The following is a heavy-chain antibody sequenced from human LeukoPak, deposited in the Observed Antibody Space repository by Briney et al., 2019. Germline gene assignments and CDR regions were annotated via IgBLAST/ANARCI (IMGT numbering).Heavy chain of an antibody. D-gene: IGHD3-9*01. V-gene: IGHV1-69*13. Sequence: SVKVSCKASGGTFSSYAISWVRQAPGQGLEWMGGIIPIFGTANYAQKFQGRVTITADESTSTAYMELSSLRSEDTAVYYCASRNDWGYAFDIWGQETMVTVSS. CDR3: ASRNDWGYAFDI. CDR2: IIPIFGTA. CDR1: GGTFSSYA. J-gene: IGHJ3*02.